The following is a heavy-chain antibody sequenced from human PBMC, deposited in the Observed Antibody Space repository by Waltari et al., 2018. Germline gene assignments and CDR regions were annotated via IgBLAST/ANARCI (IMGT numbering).Heavy chain of an antibody. CDR1: GGSIRASS. Sequence: QVQLQESGPGLVKPSETLSLPCTVPGGSIRASSWHWIRQPAGKRLEWIGRVYPSGSTDYNPSLKSRVTMSVDTSKNQFSLEVRSVTAADTAVYYCARMRSGPFDYWGQGTLVTVSS. CDR3: ARMRSGPFDY. D-gene: IGHD2-15*01. CDR2: VYPSGST. J-gene: IGHJ4*02. V-gene: IGHV4-4*07.